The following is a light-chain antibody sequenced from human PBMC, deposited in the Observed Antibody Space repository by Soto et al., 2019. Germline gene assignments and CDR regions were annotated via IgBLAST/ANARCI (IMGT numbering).Light chain of an antibody. CDR3: QQYDTSSWT. J-gene: IGKJ1*01. Sequence: EIVLTQSPATLSLSPGERATLSCRASQSVSSYLAWYQQKPGQAPRLLIYGVSSRATGIPDRFSGSGSGTDFTLTISRLEPEDFAVHFCQQYDTSSWTFGQGTKVDIK. V-gene: IGKV3-20*01. CDR1: QSVSSY. CDR2: GVS.